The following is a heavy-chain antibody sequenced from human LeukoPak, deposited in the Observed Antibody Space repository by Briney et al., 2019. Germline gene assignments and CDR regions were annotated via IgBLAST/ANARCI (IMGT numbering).Heavy chain of an antibody. V-gene: IGHV4-39*01. CDR1: GGSISSSSYY. D-gene: IGHD6-13*01. Sequence: PSETLSLTCTVSGGSISSSSYYWGWIRQPPGKGLEWIGSIYYSGSTYYNPSLKSRVTISVDTSKNQFSLKLSSVTAADTAVYYCARHLRQQLVAGLDYWGQGTLVTVSS. J-gene: IGHJ4*02. CDR2: IYYSGST. CDR3: ARHLRQQLVAGLDY.